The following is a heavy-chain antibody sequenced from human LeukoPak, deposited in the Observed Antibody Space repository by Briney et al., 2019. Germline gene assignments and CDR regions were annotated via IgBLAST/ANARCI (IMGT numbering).Heavy chain of an antibody. CDR2: ISYDGSNK. CDR3: AKDSSGWNSVSDY. D-gene: IGHD6-19*01. V-gene: IGHV3-30*18. Sequence: GGSLRLPCAASGFTFSSYGMHWVRQAPGKGLEWVAVISYDGSNKYYADSVKGRFTISRDNSKNTLYLQMNSLRAEDTAVYYCAKDSSGWNSVSDYWGQGTLVTVSS. J-gene: IGHJ4*02. CDR1: GFTFSSYG.